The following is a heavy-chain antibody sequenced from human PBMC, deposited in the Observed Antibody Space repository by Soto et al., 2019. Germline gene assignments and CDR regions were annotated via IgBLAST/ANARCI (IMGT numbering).Heavy chain of an antibody. CDR3: ARRGSGSYYDY. Sequence: EVQPLESGGGLVQPGGSLRLSCAASGFTFSSYAMRWVRPAPAKGLEWVSAISGSGGSTYYAASVKGRFTISRDNSKNTLYLQMNSLRAEDMAVYYCARRGSGSYYDYWGQGTLVSVSS. CDR1: GFTFSSYA. CDR2: ISGSGGST. J-gene: IGHJ4*02. V-gene: IGHV3-23*01. D-gene: IGHD1-26*01.